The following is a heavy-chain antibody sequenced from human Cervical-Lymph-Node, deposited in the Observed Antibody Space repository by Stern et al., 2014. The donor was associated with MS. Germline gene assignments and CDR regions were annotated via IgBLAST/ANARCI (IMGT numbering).Heavy chain of an antibody. J-gene: IGHJ4*02. CDR3: ARVAPTVGAAY. Sequence: VQLVKSGAEVKEPGASATVSCTASGYTFTDYNIQWVRQAPGPGLEWMGMISPDGGRTAYAPKFRGRVTMTRDKSTATVYMELNSLRSEDTAVYFCARVAPTVGAAYWGQGTLVTVSS. CDR2: ISPDGGRT. CDR1: GYTFTDYN. D-gene: IGHD1-26*01. V-gene: IGHV1-46*01.